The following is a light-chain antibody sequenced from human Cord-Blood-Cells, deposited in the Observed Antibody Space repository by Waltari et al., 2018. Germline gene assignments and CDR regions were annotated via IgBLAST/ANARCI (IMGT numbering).Light chain of an antibody. CDR3: QQDYSTPRT. V-gene: IGKV4-1*01. CDR1: QSVLYSSNNKNY. Sequence: DIVMTQSPDSLAVSLGERATINCKSSQSVLYSSNNKNYLAWYQQKPGQPPKLLIYWASTRESGVPDRFSGSGSGTDVTLTISSLQAEDVAVYYCQQDYSTPRTFGQGTKVEIK. CDR2: WAS. J-gene: IGKJ1*01.